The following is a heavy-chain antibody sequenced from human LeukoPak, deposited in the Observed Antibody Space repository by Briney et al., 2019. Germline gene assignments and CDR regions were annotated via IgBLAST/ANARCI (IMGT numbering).Heavy chain of an antibody. V-gene: IGHV3-23*01. J-gene: IGHJ6*03. Sequence: GGSLSLSCAASGFTFSNYAMSWVRQAPGKGLEWVSSISGSGGSTYYADSVKGRFSISRDNSKNTLYLQMNSLRAEDTAVYYCAKDSSGYYHDSYYYYMDVWGKGTTVTVSS. D-gene: IGHD3-22*01. CDR2: ISGSGGST. CDR1: GFTFSNYA. CDR3: AKDSSGYYHDSYYYYMDV.